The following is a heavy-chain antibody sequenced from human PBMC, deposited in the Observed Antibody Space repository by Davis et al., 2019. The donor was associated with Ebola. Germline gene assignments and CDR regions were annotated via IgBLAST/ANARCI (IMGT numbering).Heavy chain of an antibody. J-gene: IGHJ4*02. CDR1: GGSISPYY. Sequence: PSETLSLTCTVSGGSISPYYWSWVRQTPGKGLDWIGYVEHHGRTEYIPSFNSRVTISVDTSKNQFSLKLSSVTAADTAVYYCATSHGVYGGYETYLHWGQGTLVTVSS. CDR2: VEHHGRT. CDR3: ATSHGVYGGYETYLH. V-gene: IGHV4-4*08. D-gene: IGHD5-12*01.